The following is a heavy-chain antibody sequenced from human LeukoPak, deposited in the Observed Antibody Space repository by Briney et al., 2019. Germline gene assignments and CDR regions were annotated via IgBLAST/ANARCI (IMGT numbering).Heavy chain of an antibody. J-gene: IGHJ3*02. CDR3: ARAAGLWSIYDAFDI. Sequence: ASVKVSCKASGYTFTSYDINWVRQATGQGLEWVGWMNPNSGSTGYAQKFQGRVTMTRNTSISTAYMELSSLRSEDTAVYYCARAAGLWSIYDAFDIWGQGTMVTVSS. V-gene: IGHV1-8*01. CDR2: MNPNSGST. D-gene: IGHD5-18*01. CDR1: GYTFTSYD.